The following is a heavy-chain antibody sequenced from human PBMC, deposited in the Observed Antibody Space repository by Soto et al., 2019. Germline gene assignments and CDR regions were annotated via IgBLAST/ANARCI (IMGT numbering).Heavy chain of an antibody. Sequence: ASVKVSCKASGYTFTSYGISWVRQAPGQGLEWMGIINPSGGNTGYAQTFQGRLIMTSDTSTSTVYMELSSLRSDDTAVYDCARDNQGDFVYWG. V-gene: IGHV1-46*01. CDR2: INPSGGNT. J-gene: IGHJ4*01. CDR3: ARDNQGDFVY. CDR1: GYTFTSYG.